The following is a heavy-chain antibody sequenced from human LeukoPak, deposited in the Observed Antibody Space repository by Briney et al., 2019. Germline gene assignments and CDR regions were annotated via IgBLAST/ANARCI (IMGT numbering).Heavy chain of an antibody. CDR3: ARCARDKVSGSYYGLDY. CDR1: GFTFSIYW. D-gene: IGHD1-26*01. CDR2: INSDGSST. V-gene: IGHV3-74*01. J-gene: IGHJ4*02. Sequence: GGSLRLSCAASGFTFSIYWMHWVRQAPGKGLVWVSHINSDGSSTSYADSVKGRFTISRDSAKNTLYLQMNSLRAEDTGVFYCARCARDKVSGSYYGLDYWGQGTLVTVSS.